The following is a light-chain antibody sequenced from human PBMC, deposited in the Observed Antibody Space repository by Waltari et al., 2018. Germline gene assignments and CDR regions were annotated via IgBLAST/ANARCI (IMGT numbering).Light chain of an antibody. V-gene: IGLV3-21*04. CDR1: NIASKH. Sequence: SYVLTQPPSVSVAPGTTAIIICGGKNIASKHVHWYKQKPGQAPELVINYYRDRPSGIPELAFSSSSENTASLTVSRVEAGDEADFYCQVWGTDSYVVLFGGGTKLIVL. CDR3: QVWGTDSYVVL. CDR2: YYR. J-gene: IGLJ2*01.